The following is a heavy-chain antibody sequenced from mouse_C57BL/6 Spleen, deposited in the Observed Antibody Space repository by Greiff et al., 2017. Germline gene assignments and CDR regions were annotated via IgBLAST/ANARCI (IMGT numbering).Heavy chain of an antibody. Sequence: VQLQQPGAELVKPGASVKMSCKASGYTFTSYWITWVKQRPGQGLEWIGDIYPGSGSTNYNEKFKSKATLTVDTSSSTAYMQLSSLTSEDSAVYYCARREELRHYFDYWGQGTTLTVSS. D-gene: IGHD1-1*01. CDR2: IYPGSGST. CDR3: ARREELRHYFDY. CDR1: GYTFTSYW. V-gene: IGHV1-55*01. J-gene: IGHJ2*01.